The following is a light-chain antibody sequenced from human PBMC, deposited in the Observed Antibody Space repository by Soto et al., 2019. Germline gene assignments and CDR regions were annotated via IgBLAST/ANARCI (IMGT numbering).Light chain of an antibody. V-gene: IGKV3-15*01. CDR2: GAS. CDR3: QQYNEWPPFT. J-gene: IGKJ5*01. Sequence: EIVLTQSPGTLALSPGYRSTLSCRASQSINKAYLVWYQVKPGQAPRRLIYGASTRATGIPDRFSGSVSGTEFTLTIRSLQSEDFAVYYCQQYNEWPPFTFGQGTRREIK. CDR1: QSINKAY.